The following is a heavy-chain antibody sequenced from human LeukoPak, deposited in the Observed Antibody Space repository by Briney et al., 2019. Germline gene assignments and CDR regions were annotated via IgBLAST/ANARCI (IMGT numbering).Heavy chain of an antibody. J-gene: IGHJ4*02. CDR1: GYTFTGYL. V-gene: IGHV1-2*06. CDR3: ARGLVATKNDY. Sequence: APGKVSCKAFGYTFTGYLMNGVGQAPGQGLEWMGRINPNSGGTNYAQKFQGRVTMTRDTSISTAYMELSRLRSDDTAVYYCARGLVATKNDYWGQGTLVTVSS. D-gene: IGHD5-12*01. CDR2: INPNSGGT.